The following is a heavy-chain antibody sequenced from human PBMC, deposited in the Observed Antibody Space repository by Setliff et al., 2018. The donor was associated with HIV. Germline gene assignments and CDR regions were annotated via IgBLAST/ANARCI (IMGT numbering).Heavy chain of an antibody. V-gene: IGHV4-34*01. J-gene: IGHJ4*02. CDR3: ARYVSTAFYFDY. CDR1: GGIYLSGFY. Sequence: SETLSLTCDVYGGIYLSGFYWNWIRQAPGKGLEYIGQTSHSGATYHNPSLTSRVTISVDTSQNQFSLNVFSVTAADAAVYLCARYVSTAFYFDYWGQGIQVTVSS. CDR2: TSHSGAT. D-gene: IGHD1-1*01.